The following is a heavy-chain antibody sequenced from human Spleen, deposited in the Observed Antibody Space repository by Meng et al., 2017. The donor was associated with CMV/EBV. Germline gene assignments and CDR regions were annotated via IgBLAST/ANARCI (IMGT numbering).Heavy chain of an antibody. D-gene: IGHD1-1*01. Sequence: TVYGASIPHGGYYWSWIRQHPERGLEWIGFIYFSGVTYYNPSLKSRITISVDASKRQFFLKLNSVTAADTAVYYCAKTDSREGGFDSWGQGTLVTVSS. CDR1: GASIPHGGYY. CDR3: AKTDSREGGFDS. J-gene: IGHJ4*02. V-gene: IGHV4-31*02. CDR2: IYFSGVT.